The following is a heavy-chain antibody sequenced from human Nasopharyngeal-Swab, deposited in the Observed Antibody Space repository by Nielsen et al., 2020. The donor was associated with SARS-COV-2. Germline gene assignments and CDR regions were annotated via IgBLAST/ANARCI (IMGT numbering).Heavy chain of an antibody. Sequence: WIRQPPRKELEWVSSTSSRSGDISYTDSVKGRFSISRDNAKNSLYLQMNSLRVEDTAVYYCARDLEGIFDHWGQGALVTVSS. CDR2: TSSRSGDI. D-gene: IGHD6-13*01. CDR3: ARDLEGIFDH. V-gene: IGHV3-21*01. J-gene: IGHJ4*02.